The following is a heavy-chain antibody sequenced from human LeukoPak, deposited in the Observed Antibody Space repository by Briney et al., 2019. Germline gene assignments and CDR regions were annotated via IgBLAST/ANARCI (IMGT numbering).Heavy chain of an antibody. Sequence: GGSLRLSCAASGFTFSSYAMHWVRQAPGKGLEYVSAISSNGGSTYYANSVKGRFTISRDNSKNTLYLQMGSLRAEDMAVYYCARGVLRFLEWANWFDPWGQGTLVTVSS. CDR3: ARGVLRFLEWANWFDP. V-gene: IGHV3-64*01. CDR2: ISSNGGST. D-gene: IGHD3-3*01. J-gene: IGHJ5*02. CDR1: GFTFSSYA.